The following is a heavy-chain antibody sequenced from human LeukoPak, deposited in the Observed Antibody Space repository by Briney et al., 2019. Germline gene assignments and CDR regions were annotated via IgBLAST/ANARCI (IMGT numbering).Heavy chain of an antibody. V-gene: IGHV1-69*04. J-gene: IGHJ4*02. Sequence: GASVTVSCTASGGTFSSYAISWVRQAPGQGLEWMGRIIPILGIANYAQKFQGRVTITADKSTSTAYMELSSLRSEDTAVYYCARNFPIVATMGSDYWGQGTLVTVSS. CDR2: IIPILGIA. D-gene: IGHD5-12*01. CDR1: GGTFSSYA. CDR3: ARNFPIVATMGSDY.